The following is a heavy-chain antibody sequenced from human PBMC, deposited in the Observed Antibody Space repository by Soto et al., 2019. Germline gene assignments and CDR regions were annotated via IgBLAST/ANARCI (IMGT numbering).Heavy chain of an antibody. CDR3: AKDLRGSLVFGLFDH. V-gene: IGHV3-23*01. Sequence: VGSLSLSCEASGFTLSSYVMTWFRQAPGEGLEWVSSISGGGHNTYYADSVKGRFTISRDNSKSTVFLQINSPRDEDTAVYYCAKDLRGSLVFGLFDHWGQGTLVNVSS. CDR2: ISGGGHNT. CDR1: GFTLSSYV. J-gene: IGHJ5*02. D-gene: IGHD3-10*01.